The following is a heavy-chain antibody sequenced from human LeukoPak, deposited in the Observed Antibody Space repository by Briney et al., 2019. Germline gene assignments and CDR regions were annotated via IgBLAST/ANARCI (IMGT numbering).Heavy chain of an antibody. J-gene: IGHJ4*02. V-gene: IGHV3-7*01. D-gene: IGHD7-27*01. CDR1: GFTFSSYW. Sequence: PGGSVRLSCAASGFTFSSYWINWVRQAPGKGLEWVATIKEDGREKYYVNPVKGRFTISRDNAKNSLYLQMNSLRAEDTAVYYCARNWGWFDYWGQGILVTVSS. CDR3: ARNWGWFDY. CDR2: IKEDGREK.